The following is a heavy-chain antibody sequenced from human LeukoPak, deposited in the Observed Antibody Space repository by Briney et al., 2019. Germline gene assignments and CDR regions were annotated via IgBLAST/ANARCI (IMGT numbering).Heavy chain of an antibody. CDR1: GFTFSDSA. Sequence: GGSLRLSCAASGFTFSDSAMHWVRQASGKGLEWVGRIRSKANSYATAYAASVKGRFTISRDDSKNTAYLQMNSLKTEDTAVYYCTRSHYDILTGTDYWGQGTLVTVSS. D-gene: IGHD3-9*01. J-gene: IGHJ4*02. V-gene: IGHV3-73*01. CDR2: IRSKANSYAT. CDR3: TRSHYDILTGTDY.